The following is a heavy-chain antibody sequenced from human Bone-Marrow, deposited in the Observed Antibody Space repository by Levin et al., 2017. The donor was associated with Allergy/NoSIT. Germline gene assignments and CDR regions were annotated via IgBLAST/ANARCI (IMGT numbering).Heavy chain of an antibody. Sequence: PGGSLRLSCAASGFTFSSYWMSWVRQAPGKGLEWVANIKQDGSEKYYVDSVKGRFTISRDNAKNSLYLQMNSLRAEDTAVYYCARGPRGSTDAFDIWGQGTMVTVSS. V-gene: IGHV3-7*04. CDR2: IKQDGSEK. J-gene: IGHJ3*02. CDR1: GFTFSSYW. D-gene: IGHD3-10*01. CDR3: ARGPRGSTDAFDI.